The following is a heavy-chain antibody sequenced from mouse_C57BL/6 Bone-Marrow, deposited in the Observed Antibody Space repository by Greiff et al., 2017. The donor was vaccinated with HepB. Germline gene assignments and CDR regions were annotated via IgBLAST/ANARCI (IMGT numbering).Heavy chain of an antibody. CDR1: GYSFTGYY. Sequence: VQLKQSGPELVKPGASVKISCKASGYSFTGYYMHWVKQSSEKSLEWIGEINPSTGGTSYNQKFKGKATLTVDKSSSTAYMQLKSLTSEDSAVYYCARDQLLRYFDYWGQGTTLTVSS. CDR2: INPSTGGT. J-gene: IGHJ2*01. D-gene: IGHD1-1*01. CDR3: ARDQLLRYFDY. V-gene: IGHV1-43*01.